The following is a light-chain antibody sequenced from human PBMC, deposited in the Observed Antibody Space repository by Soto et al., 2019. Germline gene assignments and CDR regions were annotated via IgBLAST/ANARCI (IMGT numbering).Light chain of an antibody. V-gene: IGKV3-20*01. Sequence: EIVLTQSPGILSLSPGERATLSCRASQTVTGTFLVWFQQKPGQAPRLLMYGASRRATGIPDRFSGSGSGTDFTLTICRLEPEDFAVYYCQLYLSSFLTFGGGTKVEIK. J-gene: IGKJ4*01. CDR1: QTVTGTF. CDR3: QLYLSSFLT. CDR2: GAS.